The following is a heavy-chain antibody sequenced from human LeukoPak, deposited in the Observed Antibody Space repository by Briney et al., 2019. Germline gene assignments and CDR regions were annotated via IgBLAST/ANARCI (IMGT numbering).Heavy chain of an antibody. J-gene: IGHJ4*02. CDR2: INSDGSST. CDR3: ARGRFHEWLRAVLDY. CDR1: GFTFSSYW. Sequence: PGGSLRLSCAASGFTFSSYWMHWVRHAPGKGLVWVSRINSDGSSTSYADSVKGRFTISRDNAKNTLYLQMNSLRAEDTAVYYCARGRFHEWLRAVLDYWGQGTLVTVSS. D-gene: IGHD5-12*01. V-gene: IGHV3-74*01.